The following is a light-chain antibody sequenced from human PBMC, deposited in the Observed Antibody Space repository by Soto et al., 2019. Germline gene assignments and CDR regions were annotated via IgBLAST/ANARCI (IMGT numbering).Light chain of an antibody. CDR3: KHYNSYSEA. J-gene: IGKJ1*01. CDR1: QTISSW. Sequence: DVQITQSPSTLSGDVGYRVNITFRSSQTISSWLAWYQQKPGKAPKLLIYKASTLKSGVPSRFSGSGSGTEFTLTISSLQTDDFATYYCKHYNSYSEAFGKGTKVDIK. CDR2: KAS. V-gene: IGKV1-5*03.